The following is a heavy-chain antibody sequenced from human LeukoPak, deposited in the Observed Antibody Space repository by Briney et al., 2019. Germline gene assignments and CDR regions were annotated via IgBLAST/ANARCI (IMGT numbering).Heavy chain of an antibody. CDR3: AKGQGRYHYYYYMDV. Sequence: GGSLRLSCAASGFTFSSYGMHWVRQAPGKGLEWVAFIRYDGSNKYYADSVKGRFTISRDNSKNTLYLQMNSLRAEDTAVYYCAKGQGRYHYYYYMDVWGKGTTVTISS. V-gene: IGHV3-30*02. CDR2: IRYDGSNK. J-gene: IGHJ6*03. CDR1: GFTFSSYG.